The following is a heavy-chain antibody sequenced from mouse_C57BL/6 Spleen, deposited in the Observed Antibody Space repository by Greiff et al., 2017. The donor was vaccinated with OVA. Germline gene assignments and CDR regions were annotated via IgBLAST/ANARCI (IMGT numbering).Heavy chain of an antibody. J-gene: IGHJ4*01. V-gene: IGHV1-53*01. CDR1: GYTFTSYW. CDR3: AGEGAILYYDYYGSPMDY. CDR2: INPSNGGT. Sequence: QVQLQQPGTELVKPGASVKLSCKASGYTFTSYWMHWVKQRPGQGLEWIGNINPSNGGTNYNEKFKSKATLTVDKSSSTAYVQLSSLTSEDSAVCYCAGEGAILYYDYYGSPMDYWGQGTSVTVSS. D-gene: IGHD2-4*01.